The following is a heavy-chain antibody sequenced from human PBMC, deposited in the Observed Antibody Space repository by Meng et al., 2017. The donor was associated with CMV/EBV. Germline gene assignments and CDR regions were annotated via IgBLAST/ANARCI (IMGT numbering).Heavy chain of an antibody. J-gene: IGHJ4*02. CDR3: AKDNARYCSSTSCYRFDY. CDR2: ISWNSGSI. D-gene: IGHD2-2*01. Sequence: SLKISCAASGFTFDDYAMHWVRQAPGKGLEWVSGISWNSGSIGYADSVKGRFTISRDNAKNSPYLQMNSLRAEDTALYYCAKDNARYCSSTSCYRFDYWGQGTLVTVSS. CDR1: GFTFDDYA. V-gene: IGHV3-9*01.